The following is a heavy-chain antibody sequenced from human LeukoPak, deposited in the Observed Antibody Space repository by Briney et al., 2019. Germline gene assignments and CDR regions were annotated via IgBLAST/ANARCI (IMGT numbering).Heavy chain of an antibody. CDR1: GFTFSSYN. Sequence: GGSLRLSCAASGFTFSSYNMNWVRQAPGKGLEWVSAISGSGSDGSTYYADSVKGRFTISRDNSKNTLYLQMNSLRAEDTAVYYCAKAGDYSYFDYWGQGTLVTVSS. D-gene: IGHD4-11*01. J-gene: IGHJ4*02. V-gene: IGHV3-23*01. CDR2: ISGSGSDGST. CDR3: AKAGDYSYFDY.